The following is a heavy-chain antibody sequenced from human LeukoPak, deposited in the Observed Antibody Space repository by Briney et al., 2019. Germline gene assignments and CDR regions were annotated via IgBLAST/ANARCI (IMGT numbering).Heavy chain of an antibody. CDR3: ARDGGYSSGWLTYGMDV. J-gene: IGHJ6*02. CDR2: IYSGGST. V-gene: IGHV3-53*01. D-gene: IGHD6-19*01. Sequence: GGSLRLSCAASGFIFSSYWMQWVRQAPGKGLEWVSVIYSGGSTYYADSVKSRFAISRDNSKNTLYLQMNSLRAEDTAVYYCARDGGYSSGWLTYGMDVWGQGTTVTVSS. CDR1: GFIFSSYW.